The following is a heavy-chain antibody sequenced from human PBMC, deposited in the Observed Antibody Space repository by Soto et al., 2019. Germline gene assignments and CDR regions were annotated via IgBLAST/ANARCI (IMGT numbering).Heavy chain of an antibody. CDR3: AVPPYRGRSVIGYYYCTDV. J-gene: IGHJ6*02. D-gene: IGHD3-16*02. CDR1: GGTFSSYA. CDR2: IIPIFGTA. Sequence: QVQLVQSGAEVKKPGSSVKVSCKASGGTFSSYAISWLRQAPGQGLEWMGGIIPIFGTANYAQKFQGRVTITADESPSTSYRELSSLRAEDTAVYYCAVPPYRGRSVIGYYYCTDVGGQGPTVTVSS. V-gene: IGHV1-69*01.